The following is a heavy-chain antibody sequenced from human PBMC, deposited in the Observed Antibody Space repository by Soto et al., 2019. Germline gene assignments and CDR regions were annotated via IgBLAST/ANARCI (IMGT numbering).Heavy chain of an antibody. CDR2: IDPSDSYT. CDR1: GYSFTSYW. Sequence: ESLKISCKGSGYSFTSYWISWVRQMPGKGLEWMGRIDPSDSYTNYSPSFQGHVTISADKSISTAYLQWSSLKASDTAMYYCARLYDSSGYYPYYYYGMDVWGQGTTVTVSS. V-gene: IGHV5-10-1*01. CDR3: ARLYDSSGYYPYYYYGMDV. D-gene: IGHD3-22*01. J-gene: IGHJ6*02.